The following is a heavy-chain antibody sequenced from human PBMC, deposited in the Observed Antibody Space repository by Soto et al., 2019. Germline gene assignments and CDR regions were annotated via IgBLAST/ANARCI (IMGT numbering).Heavy chain of an antibody. CDR3: ARGIAGADSFDY. Sequence: SETLSLTCTVSGGSISSSTYYWGWMRQPPGKGLEWIASFFIGGNTYYNPSLKSRVTISVDTSKNQFSLKLSSVTAADTAVYYCARGIAGADSFDYWGQGTLVTVSS. D-gene: IGHD6-19*01. V-gene: IGHV4-39*01. CDR1: GGSISSSTYY. CDR2: FFIGGNT. J-gene: IGHJ4*02.